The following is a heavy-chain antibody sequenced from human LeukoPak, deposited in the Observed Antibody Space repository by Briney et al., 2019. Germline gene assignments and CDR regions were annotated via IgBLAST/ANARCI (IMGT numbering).Heavy chain of an antibody. D-gene: IGHD3-10*01. CDR3: AKTRVGIRGVYPTGAFDI. CDR2: IYPHSGGT. CDR1: GYTFTGYY. J-gene: IGHJ3*02. V-gene: IGHV1-2*02. Sequence: VSVKVSCKASGYTFTGYYMHWVRQAPGQGLEWMGWIYPHSGGTDYAQKFQGRVTMTRDTSISTAYMELSRLRSDDTAVYYCAKTRVGIRGVYPTGAFDIWGQGTMVTVSS.